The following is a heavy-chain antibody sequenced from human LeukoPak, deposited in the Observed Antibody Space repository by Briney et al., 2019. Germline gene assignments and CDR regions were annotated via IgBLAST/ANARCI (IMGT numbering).Heavy chain of an antibody. CDR2: IWYDGNNK. Sequence: PGRSLRLSCAASGFTFSSYGMPWVRQAPGKGLGRVAVIWYDGNNKYYAVCVKGRFMISRDNSKNTLYLQMNSVRAEDTAVYYCARGGATVTTKMYGMDVWGQGTTVTVSS. J-gene: IGHJ6*02. CDR3: ARGGATVTTKMYGMDV. D-gene: IGHD4-17*01. CDR1: GFTFSSYG. V-gene: IGHV3-33*01.